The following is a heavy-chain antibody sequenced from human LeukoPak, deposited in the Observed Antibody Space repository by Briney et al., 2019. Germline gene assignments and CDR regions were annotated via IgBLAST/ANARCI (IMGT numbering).Heavy chain of an antibody. CDR1: GFTVSSNY. V-gene: IGHV3-66*02. D-gene: IGHD2-15*01. J-gene: IGHJ4*02. Sequence: PGGSLRLSRAASGFTVSSNYMSWVRQAPGKGLEWVSVIYSGGSTYYADSVKGRFTISRDNSKNTLYLQMNSLRAEDTAVYYCARTLVGVGYYFDYWGQGTLVTVSS. CDR3: ARTLVGVGYYFDY. CDR2: IYSGGST.